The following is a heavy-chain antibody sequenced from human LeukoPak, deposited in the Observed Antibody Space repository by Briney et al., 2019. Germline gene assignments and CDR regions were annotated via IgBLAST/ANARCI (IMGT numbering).Heavy chain of an antibody. CDR1: GGSISSGGYY. CDR2: IYSGGST. CDR3: ARGVSGYCSSTSCYDFGMDV. D-gene: IGHD2-2*01. Sequence: PSETLSLTCTVSGGSISSGGYYWSWVRQAPGKGLEWVSVIYSGGSTYYADSVKGRFTISRDNSKNTLYLQMNSLRAEDTAVYYCARGVSGYCSSTSCYDFGMDVWGQGTTVTVSS. J-gene: IGHJ6*02. V-gene: IGHV3-53*01.